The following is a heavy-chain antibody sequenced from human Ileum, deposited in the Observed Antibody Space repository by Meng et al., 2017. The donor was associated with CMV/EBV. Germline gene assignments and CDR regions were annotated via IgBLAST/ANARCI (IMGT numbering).Heavy chain of an antibody. CDR1: GSTFSSYF. J-gene: IGHJ4*02. CDR2: ITSSSSYI. V-gene: IGHV3-21*01. CDR3: TRDDLGSN. Sequence: GESLKISCAGSGSTFSSYFMNWVRQPPGKGLEWVSSITSSSSYIFYADSVKGRFTISRDNAKNSLYLQMNSLRAEDTAVYYCTRDDLGSNWGQGTLVTVSS.